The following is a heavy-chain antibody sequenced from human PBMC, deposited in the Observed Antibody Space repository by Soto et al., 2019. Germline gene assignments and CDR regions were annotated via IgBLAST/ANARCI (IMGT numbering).Heavy chain of an antibody. V-gene: IGHV1-8*01. Sequence: QVQLVQSGAEVKKPGASVKVSCKASGYTFTSYDINWVRQATGQGLEWMGWMNPNSGNTGYAQKFQGRVTMTRNTSISTAYIELSSLRSEDTAVYYCARGDGSGANYYYYYMDVWGKGTTVTVSS. D-gene: IGHD3-10*01. CDR2: MNPNSGNT. CDR3: ARGDGSGANYYYYYMDV. J-gene: IGHJ6*03. CDR1: GYTFTSYD.